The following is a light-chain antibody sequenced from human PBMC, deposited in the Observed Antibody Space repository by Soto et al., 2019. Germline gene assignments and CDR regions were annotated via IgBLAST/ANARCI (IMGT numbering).Light chain of an antibody. CDR3: QQYDNSPYT. CDR1: QNVDNKY. V-gene: IGKV3-20*01. CDR2: GVS. J-gene: IGKJ2*01. Sequence: EIVLTQSPGSLSLSPGERATLSCRASQNVDNKYLARYQQKPGQAPRLLIYGVSTRATAVPDRFSGSGSGTDFTLTINRLAPEDSAVYYCQQYDNSPYTFGRGTKLEIK.